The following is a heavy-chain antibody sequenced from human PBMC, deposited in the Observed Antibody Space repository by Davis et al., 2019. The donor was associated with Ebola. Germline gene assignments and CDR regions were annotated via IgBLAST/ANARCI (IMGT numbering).Heavy chain of an antibody. V-gene: IGHV1-69*13. D-gene: IGHD6-6*01. CDR2: IIPIFGTA. CDR1: GGTFSSYA. CDR3: ARGPPIAARGGHYYYYGMDV. J-gene: IGHJ6*02. Sequence: SVKVSCKASGGTFSSYAISWVRQAPGQGLEWMGGIIPIFGTANYAQKFQGRVTITAEESTSTAYMELSSLRSEDTAVYYCARGPPIAARGGHYYYYGMDVWGQGTTVTVSS.